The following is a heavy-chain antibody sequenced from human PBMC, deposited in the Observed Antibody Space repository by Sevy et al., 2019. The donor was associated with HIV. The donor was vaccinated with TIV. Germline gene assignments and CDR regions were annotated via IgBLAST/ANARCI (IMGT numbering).Heavy chain of an antibody. V-gene: IGHV3-30*04. D-gene: IGHD2-21*02. Sequence: GGSLRLSCAASGFTFSDYDMHWVRQAPGKGLEWVAVMSHDGNYKNHADSVKVRFTISRDNFKITLYLQMNSLRVEDTAVYFCARLFSCVGDCYYLDYWGQGAPVTVSS. CDR2: MSHDGNYK. J-gene: IGHJ4*02. CDR1: GFTFSDYD. CDR3: ARLFSCVGDCYYLDY.